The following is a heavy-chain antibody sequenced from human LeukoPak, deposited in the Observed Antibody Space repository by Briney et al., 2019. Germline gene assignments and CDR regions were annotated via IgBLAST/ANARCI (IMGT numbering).Heavy chain of an antibody. V-gene: IGHV3-30*04. CDR1: GFTFSSYA. Sequence: GRSLRLSGAASGFTFSSYAMHWVRRAPGKGLEWVAVISYDGSNKYYADSVKGRFTISRDNSKNTLYLQMNSLRAEDTAVYYCARDRVSVGTVTTPGYWGQGTLVTVSS. CDR3: ARDRVSVGTVTTPGY. CDR2: ISYDGSNK. J-gene: IGHJ4*02. D-gene: IGHD4-17*01.